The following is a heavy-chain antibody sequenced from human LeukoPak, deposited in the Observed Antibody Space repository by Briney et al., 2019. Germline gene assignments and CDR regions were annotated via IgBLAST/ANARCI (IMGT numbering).Heavy chain of an antibody. J-gene: IGHJ5*02. CDR3: ASLKITHP. CDR1: GFTFSSYS. V-gene: IGHV3-48*02. D-gene: IGHD3-10*01. CDR2: ISSSSSTI. Sequence: GGSLRLSCAASGFTFSSYSMNWVRQAPGKGLEWVSYISSSSSTIYYADSVKGRFTISRDNAKNPLYLQMNSLRDEDTAVYYCASLKITHPWGQGTLVTVSS.